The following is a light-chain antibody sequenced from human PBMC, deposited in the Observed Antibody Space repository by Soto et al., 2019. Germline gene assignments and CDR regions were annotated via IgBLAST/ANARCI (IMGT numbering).Light chain of an antibody. CDR1: SSNFGNNY. Sequence: QSVVTQPPSVSSGPRQKVTICCPGSSSNFGNNYVPWYQQPPGTAPKLLINENNKRPSGIPDRFSGSKSGTSATLGITGLQTGDEADYYGETGDSSLSAYVFGTGTKVT. J-gene: IGLJ1*01. CDR2: ENN. CDR3: ETGDSSLSAYV. V-gene: IGLV1-51*02.